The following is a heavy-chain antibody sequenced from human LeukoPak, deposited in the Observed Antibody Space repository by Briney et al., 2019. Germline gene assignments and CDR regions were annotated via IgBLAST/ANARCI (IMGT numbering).Heavy chain of an antibody. CDR1: GFTFSSYA. V-gene: IGHV3-23*01. Sequence: PGGSLRLSCAASGFTFSSYAMSWVRQAPGKGLEWVSAISGSGGSTYYADSVKGRFTISRDNSKNTLYLQMNSLRAEDTAVYYCAKVVEYSSSWYWDYWGQGTLVTVSS. D-gene: IGHD6-13*01. CDR2: ISGSGGST. J-gene: IGHJ4*02. CDR3: AKVVEYSSSWYWDY.